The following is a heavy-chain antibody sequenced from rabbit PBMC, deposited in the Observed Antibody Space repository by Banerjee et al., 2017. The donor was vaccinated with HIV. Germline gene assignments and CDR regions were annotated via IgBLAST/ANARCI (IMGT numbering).Heavy chain of an antibody. J-gene: IGHJ4*01. CDR1: GFTLSSYY. CDR2: IYAGNSDIT. Sequence: QSLVESGGGLVQPEGSLTLTCTASGFTLSSYYMCWVRQAPGKGLEWIACIYAGNSDITYYASWAKGRFTMSKTSSTTVTLQMTSLTAADTATYFCARGYAGSSYRYSLWGPGTLVTVS. CDR3: ARGYAGSSYRYSL. V-gene: IGHV1S40*01. D-gene: IGHD8-1*01.